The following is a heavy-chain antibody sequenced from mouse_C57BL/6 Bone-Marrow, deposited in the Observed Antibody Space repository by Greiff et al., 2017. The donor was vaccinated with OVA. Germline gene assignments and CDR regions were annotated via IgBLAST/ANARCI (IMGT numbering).Heavy chain of an antibody. CDR2: ISSGSSTI. V-gene: IGHV5-17*01. CDR1: GFTFSDYG. CDR3: ARINYWYFDV. Sequence: EVQRVEPGGGLVKPGGSLKLSCAASGFTFSDYGMHWVRQAPEKGLEWVAYISSGSSTIYYADTVKGRFTISRDNAKNTLFLQMTSLRSEDTAMYYCARINYWYFDVWGTGTTVTVSS. J-gene: IGHJ1*03.